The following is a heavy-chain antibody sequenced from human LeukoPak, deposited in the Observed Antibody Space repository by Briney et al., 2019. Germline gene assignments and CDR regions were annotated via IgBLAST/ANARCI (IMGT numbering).Heavy chain of an antibody. J-gene: IGHJ6*02. V-gene: IGHV1-18*01. D-gene: IGHD3-22*01. CDR1: GYTFTGYG. CDR2: ISAYNGNT. Sequence: ASVKVSCKASGYTFTGYGISWVRQAPGQGLEWMGWISAYNGNTNYAQKLQGRVTMTTDTSTSTAYMELRSLRSDDTAVYYCARLEVVVIDYYYGMDVWGQGTTVTVSS. CDR3: ARLEVVVIDYYYGMDV.